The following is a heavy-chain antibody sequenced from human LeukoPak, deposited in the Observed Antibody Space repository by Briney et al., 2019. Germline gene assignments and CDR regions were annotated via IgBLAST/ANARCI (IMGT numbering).Heavy chain of an antibody. J-gene: IGHJ4*02. CDR2: INHSGST. D-gene: IGHD3-3*01. CDR1: GGSFSGYY. V-gene: IGHV4-34*01. CDR3: ARDYYDFWSGNRAFDY. Sequence: SETLSLTCAVYGGSFSGYYWSWIRQPPGKGLEWIGEINHSGSTNYNPSLKSRATISVDTSKNQFSLKLSSVTAADTAVYYCARDYYDFWSGNRAFDYWGQGTLVTVSS.